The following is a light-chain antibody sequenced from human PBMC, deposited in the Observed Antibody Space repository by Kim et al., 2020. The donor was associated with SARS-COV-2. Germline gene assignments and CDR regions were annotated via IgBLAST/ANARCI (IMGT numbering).Light chain of an antibody. Sequence: SPGDTATLSCRASQSISSNLALYQQKPGQAPRLLIQNAATRATGIPARIRGSGFATEFTLTISSLQSEDFAVYYCQQYNDWPPTYTFGQGTRLEI. CDR2: NAA. V-gene: IGKV3-15*01. CDR3: QQYNDWPPTYT. J-gene: IGKJ2*01. CDR1: QSISSN.